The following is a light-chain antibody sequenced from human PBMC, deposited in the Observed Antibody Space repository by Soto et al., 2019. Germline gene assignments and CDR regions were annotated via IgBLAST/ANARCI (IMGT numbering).Light chain of an antibody. CDR3: QSDDSSLSGSVV. V-gene: IGLV1-40*01. J-gene: IGLJ2*01. Sequence: QAVVTQPPSVSGAPGQRVTISCTGSSSNIGAGYDVHWYQQLPGTAPKPLIYGNSNRPSGVPDRFSGSKSGTSASLAITGLQAEDEADYYCQSDDSSLSGSVVFGGGTKLTVL. CDR2: GNS. CDR1: SSNIGAGYD.